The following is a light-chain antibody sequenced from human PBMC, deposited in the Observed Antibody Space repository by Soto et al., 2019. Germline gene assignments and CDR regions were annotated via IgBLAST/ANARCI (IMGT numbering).Light chain of an antibody. Sequence: EIVLTQSPGTLSLSPGERATLSCRASQSVSSSYLAWYQQKPGQAPRLLIYGASSRATGITDRFSGSGSGTDFTLTISRLEPEDFAVYYWQQYGRSPLTFGGGTNVEIK. CDR2: GAS. J-gene: IGKJ4*01. V-gene: IGKV3-20*01. CDR1: QSVSSSY. CDR3: QQYGRSPLT.